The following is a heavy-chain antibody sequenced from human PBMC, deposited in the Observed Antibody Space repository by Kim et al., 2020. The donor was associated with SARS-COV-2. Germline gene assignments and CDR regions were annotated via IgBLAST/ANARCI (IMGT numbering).Heavy chain of an antibody. J-gene: IGHJ4*02. CDR2: GTT. Sequence: GTTDYAAPVKGRFTISRDDSKNTLYLQMNSRKAADTAVYYCTALKWELPTYWRQGTLVTVSS. D-gene: IGHD1-26*01. CDR3: TALKWELPTY. V-gene: IGHV3-15*01.